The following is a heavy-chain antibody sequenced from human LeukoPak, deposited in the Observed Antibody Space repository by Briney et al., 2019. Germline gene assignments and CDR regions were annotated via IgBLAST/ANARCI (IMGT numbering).Heavy chain of an antibody. V-gene: IGHV1-18*01. CDR3: ARDDAASCGGDCSNFDY. Sequence: ASVKVSCKASGYTFTSYGISWVRQAPGQGLEWMGWISAYNGNTNYAQKLQGRVTMTTDTSTSTAYMELRSLRSDYTAVYYCARDDAASCGGDCSNFDYWGQGTLVTVSS. J-gene: IGHJ4*02. CDR2: ISAYNGNT. CDR1: GYTFTSYG. D-gene: IGHD2-21*02.